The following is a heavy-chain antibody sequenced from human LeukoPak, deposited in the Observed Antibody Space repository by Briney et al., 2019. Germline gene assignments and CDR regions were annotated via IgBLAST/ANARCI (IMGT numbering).Heavy chain of an antibody. J-gene: IGHJ4*02. Sequence: SETLSLTCTVSGGSISSYYWSWIRQPPGKEPEWIGYIYYNGNTNYNPSLNSRVTMSVDTSKNQFSLRLSSVTAADTAVYYCARGGSSSSLNHFDYWGQGTLVTVSS. CDR3: ARGGSSSSLNHFDY. D-gene: IGHD6-13*01. CDR1: GGSISSYY. CDR2: IYYNGNT. V-gene: IGHV4-59*01.